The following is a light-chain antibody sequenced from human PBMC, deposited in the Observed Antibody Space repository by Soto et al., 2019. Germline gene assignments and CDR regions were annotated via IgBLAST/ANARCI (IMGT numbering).Light chain of an antibody. V-gene: IGKV1-39*01. J-gene: IGKJ2*01. CDR2: ATS. Sequence: DIQMTQSPSSLSASVGDRVTITCRASQSISSYLNWYQQKPGKAPKLLIYATSNLQSGVPSRFSGGRSGTDFTLTISSLQPEDFATYYCHQSYNAPHTFGQGTKLEIK. CDR3: HQSYNAPHT. CDR1: QSISSY.